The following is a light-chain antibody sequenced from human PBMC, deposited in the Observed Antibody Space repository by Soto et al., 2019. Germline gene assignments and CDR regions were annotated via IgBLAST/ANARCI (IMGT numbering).Light chain of an antibody. CDR3: AAWDDSLNGPV. J-gene: IGLJ2*01. V-gene: IGLV1-44*01. CDR1: SSNIGSNT. CDR2: SSN. Sequence: QLVLTQPPSASGTPGQRVTVSCSGSSSNIGSNTVNWYQQLPGTAPKLLIYSSNQRPSRVPDRFSGSKSGTSASLAISGLQSEDEADYYCAAWDDSLNGPVFGGGTKLTVL.